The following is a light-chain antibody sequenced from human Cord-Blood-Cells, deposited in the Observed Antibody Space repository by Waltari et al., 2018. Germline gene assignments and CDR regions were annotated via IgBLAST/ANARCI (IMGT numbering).Light chain of an antibody. CDR3: QQSYSTPRYT. J-gene: IGKJ2*01. CDR1: QSISSY. CDR2: AAS. Sequence: VGDRVTITCRASQSISSYLNWYQQKPGKAPKLLIYAASSLQSGVPSRFSGSGSGTDFTLTISSLQPEDFATYYCQQSYSTPRYTFGQGTKLEIK. V-gene: IGKV1-39*01.